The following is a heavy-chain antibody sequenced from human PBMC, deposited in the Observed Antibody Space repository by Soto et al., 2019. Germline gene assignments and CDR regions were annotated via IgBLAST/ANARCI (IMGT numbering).Heavy chain of an antibody. CDR3: AKVFSPERGNYFDY. J-gene: IGHJ4*02. D-gene: IGHD1-1*01. CDR2: ISNSFSDGNT. Sequence: PGGSLRLSCATSGYAFEDYAMNWARQAPGKGLEWVSAISNSFSDGNTHYADSVKGRFTISRDNDKNTVFLEMNSLRAEDTAVYYCAKVFSPERGNYFDYWGQGTLVTVSS. V-gene: IGHV3-23*01. CDR1: GYAFEDYA.